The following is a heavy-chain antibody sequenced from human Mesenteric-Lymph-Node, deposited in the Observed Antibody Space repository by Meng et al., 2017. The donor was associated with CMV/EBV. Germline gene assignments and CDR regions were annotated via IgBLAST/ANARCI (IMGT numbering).Heavy chain of an antibody. CDR2: IYYRGTT. D-gene: IGHD4-11*01. V-gene: IGHV4-30-4*08. Sequence: SETLSLTCTVSGGSISSGDYYWSWIRQPPGKGLEWIGYIYYRGTTYYNPSLKSRVTISVDTSKNQFSLKLSSVTAADTAVYYCARDSSGYSRLDYWGQGTLVTVS. J-gene: IGHJ4*02. CDR3: ARDSSGYSRLDY. CDR1: GGSISSGDYY.